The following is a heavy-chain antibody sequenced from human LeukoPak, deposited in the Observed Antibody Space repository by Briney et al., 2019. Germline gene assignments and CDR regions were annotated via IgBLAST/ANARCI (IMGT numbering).Heavy chain of an antibody. CDR2: INHSGST. CDR1: GGSFSGYY. CDR3: ATLKLVHDAFDI. J-gene: IGHJ3*02. D-gene: IGHD6-13*01. V-gene: IGHV4-34*01. Sequence: SETLSLTCAVYGGSFSGYYWSWIRQPPGKGLEWIGEINHSGSTNYNPSLKSRVTISVDTSKNQFSLKLSSVTAADTAVYYCATLKLVHDAFDIWGQGTMVTVSS.